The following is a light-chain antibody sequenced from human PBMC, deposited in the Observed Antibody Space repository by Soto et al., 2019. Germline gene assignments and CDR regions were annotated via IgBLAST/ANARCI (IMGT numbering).Light chain of an antibody. CDR2: GNI. Sequence: QSVLRQPPSVCGAPGQRFTISCTGSISNIWAGYDVHWYQQLPGTAPKLLIYGNINRPSGVPDRFSGSKYGTSASLAITGLQAEDEDDYYCQSYDSSLSGSMVFGTGTKVTVL. CDR3: QSYDSSLSGSMV. J-gene: IGLJ1*01. V-gene: IGLV1-40*01. CDR1: ISNIWAGYD.